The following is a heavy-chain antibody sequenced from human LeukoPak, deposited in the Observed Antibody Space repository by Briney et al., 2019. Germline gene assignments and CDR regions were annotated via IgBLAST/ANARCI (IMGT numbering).Heavy chain of an antibody. CDR3: ASGRQYSSSLDY. D-gene: IGHD6-6*01. Sequence: SETLSLTCTVSGGSISSYYWSWIRQSPGKGLEWIGYIFYSGSTNYNPSFKSRVTISVDTPKNQISLRLSSVTAADTAVYYCASGRQYSSSLDYWGQGTLVTVSS. CDR1: GGSISSYY. CDR2: IFYSGST. J-gene: IGHJ4*02. V-gene: IGHV4-59*08.